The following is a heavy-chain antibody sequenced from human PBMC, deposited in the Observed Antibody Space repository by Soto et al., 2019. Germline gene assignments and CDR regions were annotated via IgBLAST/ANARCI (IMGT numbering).Heavy chain of an antibody. Sequence: EAQLVESGGGLVQPGGSLGLSCAASGLSFDDYAMHWVRQAPGKGLEWVSGISWNSGRRDYADSVKGRFIISRDNAKNSLYLQMNSLRPEDTALYYCAKDIGGSTITTFFHYWGQGILVTVSS. CDR1: GLSFDDYA. D-gene: IGHD4-4*01. J-gene: IGHJ4*02. V-gene: IGHV3-9*01. CDR2: ISWNSGRR. CDR3: AKDIGGSTITTFFHY.